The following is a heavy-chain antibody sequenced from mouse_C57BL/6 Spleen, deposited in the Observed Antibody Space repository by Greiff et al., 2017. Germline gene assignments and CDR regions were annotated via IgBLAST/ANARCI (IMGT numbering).Heavy chain of an antibody. CDR2: IWRGGST. Sequence: QVQLKESGPGLVQPSQSLSITCTVSGFSLTSYGVHWVRQSPGKGLEWLGVIWRGGSTDYNAAFMSRLSITKDNSKSQVFFKMHSLQANDTAIYYCAKKGDYGPWFAYWGQGTLVTVSA. CDR3: AKKGDYGPWFAY. V-gene: IGHV2-5*01. J-gene: IGHJ3*01. D-gene: IGHD1-1*02. CDR1: GFSLTSYG.